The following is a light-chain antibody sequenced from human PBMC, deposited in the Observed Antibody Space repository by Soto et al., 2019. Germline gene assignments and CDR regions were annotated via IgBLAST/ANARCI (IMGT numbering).Light chain of an antibody. J-gene: IGKJ2*01. CDR2: GAS. CDR3: QQYNSWMYT. Sequence: EIVMTQSPATLSVSPGERATLSCRASQSVSSNLAWYQQKPGQAPRLPIYGASTRATGIPARFSGSGSGTEFTLTISSLQSEDFAVYYCQQYNSWMYTFGQGTKLEIK. CDR1: QSVSSN. V-gene: IGKV3-15*01.